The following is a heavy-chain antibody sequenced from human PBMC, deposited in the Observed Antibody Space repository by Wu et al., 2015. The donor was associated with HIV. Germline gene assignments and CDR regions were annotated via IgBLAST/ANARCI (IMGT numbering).Heavy chain of an antibody. D-gene: IGHD6-13*01. CDR3: TRGYGYTSSWYDYFDY. V-gene: IGHV1-2*02. CDR1: GYAFSDYY. J-gene: IGHJ4*02. Sequence: QVQLVQSGAEVKKPGTSVKVSCKAFGYAFSDYYLHWVRQVPGQGLEWMGWMDPNNGATNYAPKFQGMIIMTRDTSINTVYLELRRLRSDDTAVYYCTRGYGYTSSWYDYFDYWGQGTRVTGLL. CDR2: MDPNNGAT.